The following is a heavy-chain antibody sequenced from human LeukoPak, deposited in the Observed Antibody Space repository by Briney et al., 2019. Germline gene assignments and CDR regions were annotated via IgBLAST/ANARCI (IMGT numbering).Heavy chain of an antibody. CDR1: GGSVSSGSYY. Sequence: SETLSLTCTVSGGSVSSGSYYWSWIRQPPGKGLEWIGYVDYSGSTSYNPSLKRRVTISVDTSKNQFSLKMKYLTAVDTAVYYCARGIRTGYGYWGQGTLVTVSS. D-gene: IGHD1-1*01. J-gene: IGHJ4*02. CDR3: ARGIRTGYGY. CDR2: VDYSGST. V-gene: IGHV4-61*01.